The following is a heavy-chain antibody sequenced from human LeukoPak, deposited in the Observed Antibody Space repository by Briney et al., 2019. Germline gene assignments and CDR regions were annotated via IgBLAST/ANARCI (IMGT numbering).Heavy chain of an antibody. J-gene: IGHJ5*02. CDR3: ARTRGTTVTNLSWFDP. CDR1: GGSISSGLYY. Sequence: SETLSLTCTVSGGSISSGLYYWSWIRQPAGKGLEWIGRIYTSGSTNYNPSLKSRVTISVDTSKNQFSLKLSSVTAADTAVYYCARTRGTTVTNLSWFDPPGQRTPVTVSS. CDR2: IYTSGST. V-gene: IGHV4-61*02. D-gene: IGHD4-17*01.